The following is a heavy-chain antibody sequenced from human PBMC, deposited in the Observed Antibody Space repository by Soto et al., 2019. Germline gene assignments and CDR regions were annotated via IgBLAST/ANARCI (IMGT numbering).Heavy chain of an antibody. V-gene: IGHV1-69*06. Sequence: SVKVSCKASGGTFSSYAISWVRQAPGQGLEWMGGIIPIFGTANYAQKFQGRVTITADKSTSTAYMELSSLRSEDTAVYYCARGSGSYYKVSFDPWGQGTLVTVSS. CDR1: GGTFSSYA. D-gene: IGHD3-10*01. CDR2: IIPIFGTA. CDR3: ARGSGSYYKVSFDP. J-gene: IGHJ5*02.